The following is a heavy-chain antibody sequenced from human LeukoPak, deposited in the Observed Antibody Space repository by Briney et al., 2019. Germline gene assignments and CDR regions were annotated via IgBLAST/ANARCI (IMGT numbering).Heavy chain of an antibody. J-gene: IGHJ4*02. V-gene: IGHV3-21*01. CDR3: ARDPLGWDYFDY. D-gene: IGHD1-26*01. Sequence: GGSLRLSCAASGFTFSSYSMNWVRQAPGKGLEWVSSISSSSSYIYYADSVKGRFTISRDNSKNTLYLQMNSLRAEDTAVYYCARDPLGWDYFDYWGQGTLVTVSS. CDR1: GFTFSSYS. CDR2: ISSSSSYI.